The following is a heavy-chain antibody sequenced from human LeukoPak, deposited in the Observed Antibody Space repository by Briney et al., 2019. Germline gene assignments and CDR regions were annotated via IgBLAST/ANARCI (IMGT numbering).Heavy chain of an antibody. CDR3: AKALAKGSSYFDY. CDR2: ISYDGSNK. D-gene: IGHD2-15*01. CDR1: GFTFSSYG. Sequence: GGSLRLFCAASGFTFSSYGMHWVRQAPGKGLEWMAVISYDGSNKYYADSVKGRFTISRDNSKVTLDLQMNSRRAEDTAVYYCAKALAKGSSYFDYWGQGTLVTVSS. V-gene: IGHV3-30*18. J-gene: IGHJ4*02.